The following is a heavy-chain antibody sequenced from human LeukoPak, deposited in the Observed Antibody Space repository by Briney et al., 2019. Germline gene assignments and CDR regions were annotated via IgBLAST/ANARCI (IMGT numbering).Heavy chain of an antibody. J-gene: IGHJ6*03. D-gene: IGHD1-26*01. V-gene: IGHV3-48*04. Sequence: GGSLRLSCSASGFTFTTYGMNWVRQAPGKGLEWVSYISSSGSTIYYADSVKGRFTISRDNAKNSLYLQMNSLRAEDTAIYYCAREEPYYHMDVWGKGTTVTISS. CDR3: AREEPYYHMDV. CDR2: ISSSGSTI. CDR1: GFTFTTYG.